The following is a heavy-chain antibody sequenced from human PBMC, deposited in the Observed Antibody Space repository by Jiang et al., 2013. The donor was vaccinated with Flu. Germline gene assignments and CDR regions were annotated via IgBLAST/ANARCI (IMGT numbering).Heavy chain of an antibody. V-gene: IGHV7-4-1*02. CDR1: GYTFTSYA. J-gene: IGHJ3*02. CDR2: INTNTGNP. D-gene: IGHD3-3*01. Sequence: CKASGYTFTSYAMNWVRQAPGQGLEWMGWINTNTGNPTYAQGFTGRFVFSLDTSVSTAYLQISSLKAEDTAVYYCATASFLRFLGPDAFDIWGQGTMVTVSS. CDR3: ATASFLRFLGPDAFDI.